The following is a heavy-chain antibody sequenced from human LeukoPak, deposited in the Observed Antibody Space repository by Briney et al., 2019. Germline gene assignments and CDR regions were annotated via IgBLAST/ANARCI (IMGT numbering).Heavy chain of an antibody. CDR2: ISYDGSNK. V-gene: IGHV3-30*04. CDR3: ARPGEYSGSYGH. J-gene: IGHJ4*02. D-gene: IGHD1-26*01. CDR1: GFAFSRYA. Sequence: GGSLRLSCAASGFAFSRYAMHWVRQAPGKGLEWVAVISYDGSNKYYADSVKGRFTISRDNSKSTLYLQMNSLGAEDTAVYYCARPGEYSGSYGHWGQGTLVTVSS.